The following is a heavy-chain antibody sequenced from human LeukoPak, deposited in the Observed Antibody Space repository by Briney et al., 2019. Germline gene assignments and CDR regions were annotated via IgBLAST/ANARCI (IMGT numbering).Heavy chain of an antibody. D-gene: IGHD4-17*01. J-gene: IGHJ5*02. CDR3: AKDRGDYGDRLRFDP. V-gene: IGHV3-21*04. Sequence: GGSLRLSCAASGFTFSSYSMNWVRQAPGKGLEWVSSISSSSSYIYYADSVKGRFTISRDNSKSTLYLQMNSLRAEDTAVYYCAKDRGDYGDRLRFDPWGQGTLVTVSS. CDR2: ISSSSSYI. CDR1: GFTFSSYS.